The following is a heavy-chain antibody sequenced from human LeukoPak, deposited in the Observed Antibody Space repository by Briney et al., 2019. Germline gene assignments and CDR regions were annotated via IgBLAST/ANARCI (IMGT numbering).Heavy chain of an antibody. CDR3: ASDRRYCSGGSCYSIFDY. CDR1: GGSISSYY. Sequence: KPSETLSLTCTVSGGSISSYYWSWIRQPAGKGLEWIGRIYTSGSTNYNPSLKSRVTMSVDTSKNQFSLKLSSVTAADTAVYYCASDRRYCSGGSCYSIFDYWGQGTLVTVSS. CDR2: IYTSGST. D-gene: IGHD2-15*01. J-gene: IGHJ4*02. V-gene: IGHV4-4*07.